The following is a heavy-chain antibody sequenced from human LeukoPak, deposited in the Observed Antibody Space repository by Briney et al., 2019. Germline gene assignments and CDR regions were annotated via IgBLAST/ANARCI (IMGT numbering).Heavy chain of an antibody. V-gene: IGHV4-31*03. D-gene: IGHD3-22*01. J-gene: IGHJ4*02. Sequence: SQTLSLTCTVSGGSISSGGYYWSWLRQHPGKGLEWIGYIYYSGSTYYNPSLKSRTTISVYTSKNQFSLKLSSVTAADTAVYYCARAPINAYYYDSSGYYPRQFDYWGQGTLVTVSS. CDR2: IYYSGST. CDR3: ARAPINAYYYDSSGYYPRQFDY. CDR1: GGSISSGGYY.